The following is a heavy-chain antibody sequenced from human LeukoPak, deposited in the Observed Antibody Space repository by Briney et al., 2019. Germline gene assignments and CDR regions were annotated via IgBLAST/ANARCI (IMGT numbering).Heavy chain of an antibody. J-gene: IGHJ6*03. Sequence: GASVEVSCKASGYTFTGYYMHWVRQAPGQGLEWMGWINPNSGGTNYAQKFQGRVTMTRDTSISTAYMELSRLRSDDTAVYYCARGSFGATVTPGYYYYMDVWGKGTTVTVSS. CDR1: GYTFTGYY. CDR3: ARGSFGATVTPGYYYYMDV. V-gene: IGHV1-2*02. D-gene: IGHD4-11*01. CDR2: INPNSGGT.